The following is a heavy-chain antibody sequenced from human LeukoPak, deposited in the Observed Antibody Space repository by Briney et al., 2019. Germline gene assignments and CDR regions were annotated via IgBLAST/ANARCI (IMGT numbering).Heavy chain of an antibody. CDR2: IVGNGDFT. CDR1: GFTFNNYA. J-gene: IGHJ6*02. CDR3: AKHQGGFGELLSPDYYYYYGMDV. D-gene: IGHD3-10*01. Sequence: GGSLRLSCAASGFTFNNYAMTWVRQAPGKGLEWVSSIVGNGDFTFYANSVKGRFTISRDNSKNTLYLQMNSLRAEDTAVYYCAKHQGGFGELLSPDYYYYYGMDVWGQGTTVTVSS. V-gene: IGHV3-23*01.